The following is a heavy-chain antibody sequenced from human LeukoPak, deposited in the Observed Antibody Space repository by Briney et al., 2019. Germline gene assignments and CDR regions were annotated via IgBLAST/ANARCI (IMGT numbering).Heavy chain of an antibody. J-gene: IGHJ6*04. V-gene: IGHV5-10-1*01. Sequence: GESLRISCKGSGYSFTSYWISWVRQMPGKGLEWMGRIDPSDSYTNYSPSFQGHVTISADESISTAYLQWSSLKASDTAMYYCATNTASTGGPLSYYYGMDVWGKGTTVTVSS. CDR2: IDPSDSYT. CDR1: GYSFTSYW. D-gene: IGHD5/OR15-5a*01. CDR3: ATNTASTGGPLSYYYGMDV.